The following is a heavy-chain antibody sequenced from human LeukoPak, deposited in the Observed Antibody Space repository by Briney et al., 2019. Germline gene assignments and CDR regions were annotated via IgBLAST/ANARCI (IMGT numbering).Heavy chain of an antibody. CDR3: ARVGTIFGVYYYFDY. Sequence: ASVKVSCKASGGTFSSYAISWVRQAPGQGLEWMGGIIPIFGTANYAQKFQGRVTITADESTSTAYMELSSLRSEDTAVYYCARVGTIFGVYYYFDYWGQGTLVTVSS. J-gene: IGHJ4*02. V-gene: IGHV1-69*13. D-gene: IGHD3-3*01. CDR2: IIPIFGTA. CDR1: GGTFSSYA.